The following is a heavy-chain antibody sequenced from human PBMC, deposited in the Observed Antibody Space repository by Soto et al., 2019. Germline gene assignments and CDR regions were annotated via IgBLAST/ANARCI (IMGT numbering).Heavy chain of an antibody. J-gene: IGHJ6*03. CDR3: ATLSSGYDFDYYYYYKDV. Sequence: SETLSLTCTVSGGSISSYYWSWIRQPPGKGLEWIGYIYYSGSTNYNPSLKSRVTISVDTSKDQFSLKLSSVTAADTAVYYCATLSSGYDFDYYYYYKDVWGKGTTVTVSS. CDR2: IYYSGST. CDR1: GGSISSYY. D-gene: IGHD5-12*01. V-gene: IGHV4-59*08.